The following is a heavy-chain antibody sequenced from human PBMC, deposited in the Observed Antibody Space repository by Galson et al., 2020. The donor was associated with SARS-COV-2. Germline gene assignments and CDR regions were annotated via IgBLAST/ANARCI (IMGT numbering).Heavy chain of an antibody. D-gene: IGHD5-18*01. J-gene: IGHJ6*02. CDR3: ARGLQGVHTAMVTYYYYGMDV. CDR2: INHSGST. CDR1: GGSFSVSS. Sequence: SKTLSLPCAVSGGSFSVSSWSWIRHPPGKGQEWTGDINHSGSTNYNPSPTRRFTISVETSKNQFSLKLSSVTAADTAVYYCARGLQGVHTAMVTYYYYGMDVWGQGTTVTVSS. V-gene: IGHV4-34*01.